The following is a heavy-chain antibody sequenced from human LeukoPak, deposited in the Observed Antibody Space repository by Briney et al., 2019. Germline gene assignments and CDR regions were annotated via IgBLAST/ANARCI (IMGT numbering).Heavy chain of an antibody. V-gene: IGHV3-53*01. Sequence: GGSLRLSCAASGFTVSSNYMSWVRQAPGKGLEWVSVIYSGGSTYYADSVKGRFTTSRDNSKNTLYLPMNSLRAEDTAVYYCARHYYYDSSGYWALYWGQGTLVTVSS. J-gene: IGHJ4*02. CDR1: GFTVSSNY. CDR3: ARHYYYDSSGYWALY. D-gene: IGHD3-22*01. CDR2: IYSGGST.